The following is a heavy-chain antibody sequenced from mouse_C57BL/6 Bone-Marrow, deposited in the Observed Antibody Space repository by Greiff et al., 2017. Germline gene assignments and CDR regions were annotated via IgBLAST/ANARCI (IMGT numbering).Heavy chain of an antibody. CDR3: TRRGRNGYFDY. CDR1: GFTFSDAW. CDR2: IRNKANNHAT. Sequence: EVQVVESGGGLVQPGGSMKLSCAASGFTFSDAWMDWVRQSPEKGLEWVAEIRNKANNHATYYAESVKGRFTISRDDSKSSVYLQMNSLRAEDTGIYYCTRRGRNGYFDYWGQGTTLTVSS. V-gene: IGHV6-6*01. J-gene: IGHJ2*01.